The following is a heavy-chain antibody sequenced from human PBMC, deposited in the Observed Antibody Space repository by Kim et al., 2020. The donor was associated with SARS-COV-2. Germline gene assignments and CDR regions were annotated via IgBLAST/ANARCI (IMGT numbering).Heavy chain of an antibody. CDR2: LYPSGST. V-gene: IGHV4-4*07. CDR3: AGVLGVDNSLIFDC. CDR1: GGAINTYN. D-gene: IGHD2-8*01. J-gene: IGHJ4*02. Sequence: SETLSLTCTVSGGAINTYNWGWIRQPGGRGLEWIGRLYPSGSTHYNPSLKSRATISRDTSKNQFSLKLSSVTAADTAVYYCAGVLGVDNSLIFDCWGQGVLVTVSS.